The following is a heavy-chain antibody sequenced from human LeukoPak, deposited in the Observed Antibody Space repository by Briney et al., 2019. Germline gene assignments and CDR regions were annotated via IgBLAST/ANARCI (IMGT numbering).Heavy chain of an antibody. CDR2: ISGSGGNT. D-gene: IGHD3-10*02. CDR1: GFTFRSYG. CDR3: AELGITMIGGV. Sequence: PGGSLRLSCAASGFTFRSYGMRWVRQAPGKGLEWVAVISGSGGNTDYADSVKGRFTISRDNAKNSLYLQMNSLRAEDTAVYYCAELGITMIGGVWGKGTTVTISS. V-gene: IGHV3-23*01. J-gene: IGHJ6*04.